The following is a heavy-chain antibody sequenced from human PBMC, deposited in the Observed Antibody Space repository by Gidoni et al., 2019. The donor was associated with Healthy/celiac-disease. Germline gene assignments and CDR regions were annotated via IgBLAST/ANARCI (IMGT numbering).Heavy chain of an antibody. CDR1: GCTFDDYT. V-gene: IGHV3-43*01. CDR2: ISWDGGST. Sequence: EVQLVESGGVVVQPGGSLRLSCAASGCTFDDYTMHWVRQAPGKGLEWVSLISWDGGSTYYADSVKGRFTISRDNSKNSLYLQMNSLRTEDTALYYCAKVSAGHAYFDYWGQGTLVTVSS. CDR3: AKVSAGHAYFDY. J-gene: IGHJ4*02.